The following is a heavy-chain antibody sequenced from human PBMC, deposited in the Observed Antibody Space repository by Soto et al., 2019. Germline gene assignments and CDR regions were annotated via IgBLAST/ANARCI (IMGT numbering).Heavy chain of an antibody. Sequence: GGSLRLSCAASGFTFNIYWMHWVRQAPGKGLVWVSRINSDGSSTSYADSVKGRFTISRDNAKNTLYLQMYSLGVEDTAVYYCVRGPSGQLGNWFDPWGQGALVTVSS. CDR3: VRGPSGQLGNWFDP. CDR1: GFTFNIYW. J-gene: IGHJ5*02. CDR2: INSDGSST. V-gene: IGHV3-74*01. D-gene: IGHD6-13*01.